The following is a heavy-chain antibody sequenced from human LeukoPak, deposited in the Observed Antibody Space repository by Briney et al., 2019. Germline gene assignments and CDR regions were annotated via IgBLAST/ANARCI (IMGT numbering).Heavy chain of an antibody. Sequence: GGSLRLSCAASGFTLSDYWMHWVRQAPGKGLVWVSRISTDGSSTTNADSVKGRFTISRDNAKNMVYLQMNSLRVEDTAVYYCARDCGTSGCDFWGQGTLVTVPP. CDR1: GFTLSDYW. D-gene: IGHD5-12*01. CDR3: ARDCGTSGCDF. CDR2: ISTDGSST. V-gene: IGHV3-74*01. J-gene: IGHJ4*01.